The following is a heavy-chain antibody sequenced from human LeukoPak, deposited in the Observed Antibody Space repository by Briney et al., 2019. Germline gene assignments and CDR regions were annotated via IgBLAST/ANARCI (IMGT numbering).Heavy chain of an antibody. CDR2: IYSRGRT. CDR3: ARDRSFNWNYRGWFDP. V-gene: IGHV4-39*07. Sequence: SETLSLTCSVSGGSIGSSTFYWGWIRQPPGKGLEWIASIYSRGRTYYNPSLKSRVTISVDTSKNQFSLKLSSVAAADTAVYYCARDRSFNWNYRGWFDPWGQGTLVTVSS. J-gene: IGHJ5*02. CDR1: GGSIGSSTFY. D-gene: IGHD1-7*01.